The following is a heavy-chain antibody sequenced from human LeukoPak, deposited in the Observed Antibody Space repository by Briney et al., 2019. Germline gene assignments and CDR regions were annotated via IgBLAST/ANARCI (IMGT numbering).Heavy chain of an antibody. Sequence: PGGSLRLSCAASGFTFSSYSMYWVRQAPGKGLEWVSYISSSSSTIYYADSVKGRFTISRDNAKNSLYLQMNSLRAEDTAVYYCARGRYGDFDYWGQGTLVTVSS. CDR1: GFTFSSYS. CDR2: ISSSSSTI. D-gene: IGHD4-17*01. CDR3: ARGRYGDFDY. J-gene: IGHJ4*02. V-gene: IGHV3-48*04.